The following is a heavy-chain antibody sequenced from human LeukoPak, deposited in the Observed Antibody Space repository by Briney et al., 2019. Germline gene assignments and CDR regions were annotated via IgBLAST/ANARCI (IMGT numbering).Heavy chain of an antibody. J-gene: IGHJ6*03. D-gene: IGHD3-10*01. V-gene: IGHV4-4*02. CDR2: IHHSGST. Sequence: PSETLSLTCAVSGGSISSKNWWSWVRQPPGKGLEWIGEIHHSGSTNYKPSLKSRVAISIDQSKNQLSLRLSSVTAADTAVYYCAKIVGYGSEYYYYYMDVWGKGTTVTVSS. CDR1: GGSISSKNW. CDR3: AKIVGYGSEYYYYYMDV.